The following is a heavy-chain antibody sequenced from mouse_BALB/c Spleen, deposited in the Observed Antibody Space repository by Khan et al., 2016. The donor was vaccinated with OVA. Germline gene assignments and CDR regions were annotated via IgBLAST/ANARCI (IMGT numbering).Heavy chain of an antibody. D-gene: IGHD1-1*01. CDR2: INPNTDYT. J-gene: IGHJ3*01. Sequence: VQLVESGAELAKPGASVKMSCKASGFTFTSYWMHWLKQRPGQGLEWIGYINPNTDYTEYNQKFKDKATLTADKSSSTAYMQLTSLTSEDSAVYYCVNHGSSAARFTYWGRGTLVTVSA. V-gene: IGHV1-7*01. CDR3: VNHGSSAARFTY. CDR1: GFTFTSYW.